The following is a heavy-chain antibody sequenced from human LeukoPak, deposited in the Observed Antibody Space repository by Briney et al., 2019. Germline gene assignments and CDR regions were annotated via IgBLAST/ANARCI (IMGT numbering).Heavy chain of an antibody. CDR1: GGTFSSYA. CDR2: IIPIFGTA. Sequence: ASVKVSCKASGGTFSSYAISWVRQAPGQGLEWMGGIIPIFGTANYAQKFQGRVTITADESTSTAYIELSSLRSEDTAVYYCARDSYDILTGYPNPINWFDPWGQGTLVTVSS. CDR3: ARDSYDILTGYPNPINWFDP. D-gene: IGHD3-9*01. V-gene: IGHV1-69*13. J-gene: IGHJ5*02.